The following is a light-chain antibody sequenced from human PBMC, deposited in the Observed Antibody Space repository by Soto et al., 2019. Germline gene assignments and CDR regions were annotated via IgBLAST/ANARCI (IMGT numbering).Light chain of an antibody. V-gene: IGKV3-20*01. J-gene: IGKJ1*01. CDR2: GAS. CDR1: QSVRSNY. CDR3: QQYGSSGT. Sequence: EIVLTHSPGTLSLSPGERATLSCRASQSVRSNYLAWYQQKPGKAPRLLIYGASNRATGIPDRLSGSGSGTDFTLTIRRLEPEDFAVYYCQQYGSSGTFGQGTKVDIK.